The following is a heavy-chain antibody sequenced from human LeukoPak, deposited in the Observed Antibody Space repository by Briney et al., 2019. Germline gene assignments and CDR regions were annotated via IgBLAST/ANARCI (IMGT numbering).Heavy chain of an antibody. V-gene: IGHV4-30-4*01. CDR2: IYYSGST. CDR3: ASLTTNDYGDYAGDY. CDR1: GGSISSGDYY. Sequence: SQTLSLTCTVSGGSISSGDYYWSWIRQPPGKGLEWIGYIYYSGSTYYNPSLKSRVTISVDTSKNQFSLKLSSVTAADTAVYYCASLTTNDYGDYAGDYWGQGTLVTASS. J-gene: IGHJ4*02. D-gene: IGHD4-17*01.